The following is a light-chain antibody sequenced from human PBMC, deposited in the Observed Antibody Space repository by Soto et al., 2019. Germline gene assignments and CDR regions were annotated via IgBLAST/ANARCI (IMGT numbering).Light chain of an antibody. J-gene: IGKJ2*01. CDR1: QSVSSN. CDR2: GAS. CDR3: QQYNNWPPYT. V-gene: IGKV3-15*01. Sequence: EIVMTQSPATLSVSPGERATFSCRASQSVSSNLAWYQQKPGQAPRLLIYGASTRATGIPARFSGSGSGTEFTLTISSLQSEDFALYYCQQYNNWPPYTFGQGTKLEIK.